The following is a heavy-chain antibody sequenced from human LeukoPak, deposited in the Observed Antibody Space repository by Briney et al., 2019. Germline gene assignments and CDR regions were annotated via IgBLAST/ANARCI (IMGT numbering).Heavy chain of an antibody. J-gene: IGHJ3*02. D-gene: IGHD4-17*01. V-gene: IGHV3-30*18. CDR1: GFTFSNYG. CDR2: ISYDGGYK. Sequence: QPGGSLRLSCAASAASGFTFSNYGMHWVRQAPGKGLEWVAVISYDGGYKYYADSVKGRFTISRDNSKNTLSLQMNSLRAEDTAVYYCAKLTTVTTSAFDIWGQGTMVTVSS. CDR3: AKLTTVTTSAFDI.